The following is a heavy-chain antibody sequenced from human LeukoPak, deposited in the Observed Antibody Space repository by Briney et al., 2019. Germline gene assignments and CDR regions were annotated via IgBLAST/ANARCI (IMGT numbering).Heavy chain of an antibody. CDR3: ARDGRDIPGITDAFDI. J-gene: IGHJ3*02. D-gene: IGHD1-20*01. V-gene: IGHV3-21*01. CDR2: ISSSSSYI. Sequence: GGSLRLSCAASGFTFSSYSMNWVRQAPGKGLEWVSSISSSSSYIYYADSVKGRFTISRDNAKNSLYLQMNSLRAEDTAVYYCARDGRDIPGITDAFDIWGQGTMVTVSS. CDR1: GFTFSSYS.